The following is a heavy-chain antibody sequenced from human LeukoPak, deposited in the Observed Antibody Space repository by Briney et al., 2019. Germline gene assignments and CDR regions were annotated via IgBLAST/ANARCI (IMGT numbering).Heavy chain of an antibody. CDR1: GFTFTSYW. V-gene: IGHV3-7*01. J-gene: IGHJ6*03. CDR3: ARGKGRASYYYYMDV. Sequence: GGSLRLSCAASGFTFTSYWMSWVRQAPGKGLEWVANIKQDGSEKFYVDSVKGRFTISRDNAKNSLYLQMNSLRAEDTAVYYCARGKGRASYYYYMDVWGKGTTVTISS. CDR2: IKQDGSEK.